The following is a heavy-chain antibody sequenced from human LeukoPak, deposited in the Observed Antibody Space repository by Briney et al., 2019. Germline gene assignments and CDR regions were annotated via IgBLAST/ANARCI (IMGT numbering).Heavy chain of an antibody. CDR3: ARSWHCSSTSCYSDWFDP. CDR2: IIPIFGTA. CDR1: GGTFSSYA. J-gene: IGHJ5*02. D-gene: IGHD2-2*01. V-gene: IGHV1-69*01. Sequence: ASVKVSCKASGGTFSSYAISWVRQAPGQGLEWMGGIIPIFGTANYAQKFQGRVTITADESTSTAYIELSSLRSEDTAVYYCARSWHCSSTSCYSDWFDPWGQGTLVTVSS.